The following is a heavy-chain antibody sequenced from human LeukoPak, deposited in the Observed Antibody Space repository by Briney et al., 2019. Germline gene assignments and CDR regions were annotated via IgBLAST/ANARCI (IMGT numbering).Heavy chain of an antibody. V-gene: IGHV3-53*01. J-gene: IGHJ4*02. CDR3: AKGRGYSSGAHDS. CDR2: INSGGTT. Sequence: GGSLRLSCAASVFSVSPRYMSWVRQAPGKGLEWVSVINSGGTTYYADSVKGRFTIFRDSLKNILYLQMKSLRAEDASVYYCAKGRGYSSGAHDSWGQGTLVTVSS. D-gene: IGHD5-18*01. CDR1: VFSVSPRY.